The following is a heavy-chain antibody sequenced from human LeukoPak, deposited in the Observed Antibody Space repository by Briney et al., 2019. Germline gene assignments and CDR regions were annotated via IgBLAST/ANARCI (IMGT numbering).Heavy chain of an antibody. D-gene: IGHD3-10*01. CDR2: IGYSAGDT. CDR3: ARARPVVRGVIYYYYGMDV. V-gene: IGHV3-66*02. J-gene: IGHJ6*02. Sequence: GGSLRLSCAASGFTVSSNYMAWVRQAPGKGLEWVSTIGYSAGDTYYADSVKGRFTTSRDNSKNTLYLQMNSLRAEDTAVYYCARARPVVRGVIYYYYGMDVWGQGTTVTVSS. CDR1: GFTVSSNY.